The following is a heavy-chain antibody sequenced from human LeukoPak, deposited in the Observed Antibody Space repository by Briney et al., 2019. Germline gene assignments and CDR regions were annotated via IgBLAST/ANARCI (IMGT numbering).Heavy chain of an antibody. D-gene: IGHD1-1*01. CDR3: ARGTTGTFYFYYFFMDV. CDR1: GFTFSSYS. Sequence: GGSLRLSCAASGFTFSSYSMNWVRQAPGKGLEWVSSISSSSSYIYYADSVKGRFTISRDNARNSLYLQMNSLRAEDTAVYYCARGTTGTFYFYYFFMDVWGKGTTVTISS. CDR2: ISSSSSYI. V-gene: IGHV3-21*01. J-gene: IGHJ6*03.